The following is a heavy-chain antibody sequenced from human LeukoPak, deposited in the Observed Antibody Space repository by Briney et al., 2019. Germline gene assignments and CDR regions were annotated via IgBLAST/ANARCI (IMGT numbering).Heavy chain of an antibody. CDR1: GYTFTSYD. CDR3: ARGLAKDIVVVVAAFWFDP. Sequence: ASVKVSCKASGYTFTSYDINWVRQATGQGLEGMGWMNPNSGNTGYAQKFQGRVTMTRNTAISTAYMELSSLRSEDTAVYCCARGLAKDIVVVVAAFWFDPWGQGTLVTVSS. V-gene: IGHV1-8*01. D-gene: IGHD2-15*01. J-gene: IGHJ5*02. CDR2: MNPNSGNT.